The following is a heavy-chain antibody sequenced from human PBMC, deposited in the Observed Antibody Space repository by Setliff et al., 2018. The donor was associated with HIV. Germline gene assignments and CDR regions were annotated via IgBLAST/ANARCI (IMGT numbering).Heavy chain of an antibody. CDR3: ARGLSSPFATGL. CDR1: GGSISSHY. J-gene: IGHJ4*02. CDR2: ISYSGST. V-gene: IGHV4-59*11. Sequence: SLTCTVSGGSISSHYWSWVRQTPGKGLEWIGSISYSGSTNHNPSLKSRVTISIDTSKNQFSLKLTSVTSADTAVYFCARGLSSPFATGLWGQGTLVTVSS. D-gene: IGHD6-13*01.